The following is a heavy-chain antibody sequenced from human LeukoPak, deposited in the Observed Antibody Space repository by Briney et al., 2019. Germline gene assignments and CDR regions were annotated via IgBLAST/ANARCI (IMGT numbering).Heavy chain of an antibody. CDR3: AREYYYDSSGNGPFDY. J-gene: IGHJ4*02. CDR2: IYYSGST. Sequence: NPSGTLSLTCAVSGGSISSGGYYWSWIRQHPGKGLEWIGYIYYSGSTYYNPSLKSRVTISVDTSKNQFSLKLSSVTAADTAVYYCAREYYYDSSGNGPFDYWGQGTLVTVSS. V-gene: IGHV4-31*11. CDR1: GGSISSGGYY. D-gene: IGHD3-22*01.